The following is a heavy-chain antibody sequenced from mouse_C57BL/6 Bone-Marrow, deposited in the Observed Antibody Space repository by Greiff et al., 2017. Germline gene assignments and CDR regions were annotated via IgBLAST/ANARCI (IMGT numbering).Heavy chain of an antibody. Sequence: EVMLVESGGGLVQPKGSLKLSCAASGFTFNTYAMHWVRQAPGKGLEWVARIRSKSSNYATYYADSVKDRFTISRDDSQSMLYLQMNNLKTEDTAMYYCVSETLYYGSSYDAYWGQGTLVTVSA. CDR2: IRSKSSNYAT. J-gene: IGHJ3*01. CDR1: GFTFNTYA. D-gene: IGHD1-1*01. CDR3: VSETLYYGSSYDAY. V-gene: IGHV10-3*01.